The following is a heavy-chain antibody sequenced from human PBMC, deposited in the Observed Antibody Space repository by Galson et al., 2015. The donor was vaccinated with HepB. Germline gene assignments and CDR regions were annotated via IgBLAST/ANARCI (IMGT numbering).Heavy chain of an antibody. CDR3: ARGGTMVRGVIGWFDP. Sequence: SVKVSCKASGYTFTSYAMHWVRQAPGQRLEWMGWINAGNGNTKYSQKFQGRVTITRDTSASTAYMELSSLRSEDTAVYYCARGGTMVRGVIGWFDPWGQGTLVTVSS. J-gene: IGHJ5*02. D-gene: IGHD3-10*01. CDR2: INAGNGNT. CDR1: GYTFTSYA. V-gene: IGHV1-3*01.